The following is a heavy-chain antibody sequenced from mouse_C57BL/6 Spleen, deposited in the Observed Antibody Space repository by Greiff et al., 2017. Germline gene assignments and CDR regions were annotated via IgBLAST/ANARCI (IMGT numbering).Heavy chain of an antibody. CDR3: ARSGAYYSNYEVY. D-gene: IGHD2-5*01. Sequence: QVQLQQSGAELVRPGTSVKVSCKASGYAFTNYLIEWVKQRPGQGLEWIGVINPGSGGTNYNEKFKGKATLTADKSSSTAYMQLSSLTSEDSAVYFCARSGAYYSNYEVYWGQGTTLTVSS. CDR2: INPGSGGT. J-gene: IGHJ2*01. V-gene: IGHV1-54*01. CDR1: GYAFTNYL.